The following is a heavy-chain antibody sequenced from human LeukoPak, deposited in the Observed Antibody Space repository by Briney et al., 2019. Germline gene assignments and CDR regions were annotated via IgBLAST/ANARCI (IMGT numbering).Heavy chain of an antibody. CDR3: AKSMAGTYGPDY. J-gene: IGHJ4*02. Sequence: GGSPRLSCAASGFTFSGYVMDWVRQAPGKGLEWVSGISGSGGRTYYADSVKGRFTISRDNSNNILYLQMSSLRAGDTAVYYCAKSMAGTYGPDYWGQGTLVTVSS. CDR1: GFTFSGYV. CDR2: ISGSGGRT. V-gene: IGHV3-23*01. D-gene: IGHD6-19*01.